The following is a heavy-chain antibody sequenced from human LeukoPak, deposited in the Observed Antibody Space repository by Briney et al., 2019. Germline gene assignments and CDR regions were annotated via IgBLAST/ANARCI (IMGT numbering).Heavy chain of an antibody. CDR1: GFTFSSYA. V-gene: IGHV3-21*01. Sequence: GGSLRLSCAASGFTFSSYAMSWVRQAPGKGLEWVSFISSSSSYIYYADSVKGRFTISRDNAKNSLYLQMNSLRAEDTAVYYCARGTMFPYYFDYWGQGTLVTVSS. CDR3: ARGTMFPYYFDY. J-gene: IGHJ4*02. CDR2: ISSSSSYI. D-gene: IGHD3-10*02.